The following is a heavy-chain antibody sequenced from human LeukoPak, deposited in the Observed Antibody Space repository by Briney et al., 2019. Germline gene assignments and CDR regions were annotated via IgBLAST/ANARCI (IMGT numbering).Heavy chain of an antibody. CDR2: IYITGST. D-gene: IGHD5-18*01. CDR3: AREDTAMVFDY. CDR1: GGSISSYY. Sequence: SETLSLTCTVSGGSISSYYWSWIRQPAGKGLEWIGRIYITGSTNYNPSLKSRVTMSVDTSKNQFSLKLISMTAADTAVYYCAREDTAMVFDYWGQGTLVTVSS. V-gene: IGHV4-4*07. J-gene: IGHJ4*02.